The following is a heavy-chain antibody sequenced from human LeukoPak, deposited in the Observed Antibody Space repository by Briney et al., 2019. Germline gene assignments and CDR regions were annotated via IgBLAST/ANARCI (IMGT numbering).Heavy chain of an antibody. V-gene: IGHV3-7*01. CDR2: IKEDGSEK. Sequence: GGSLRLSCAASGFTFSNYWMSWVRQAPGKGLEWVANIKEDGSEKYYVDSVKGRFTIFRDNARNSLYLQMNSPRAEDTAVYYCASGRQLGYWGQGTLVTVSS. D-gene: IGHD6-13*01. J-gene: IGHJ4*02. CDR3: ASGRQLGY. CDR1: GFTFSNYW.